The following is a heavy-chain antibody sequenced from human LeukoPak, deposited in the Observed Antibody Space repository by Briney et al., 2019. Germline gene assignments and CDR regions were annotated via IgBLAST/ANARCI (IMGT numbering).Heavy chain of an antibody. CDR1: GYTFTDYY. CDR3: ARGGNMDV. CDR2: INPNGGDT. D-gene: IGHD5-12*01. V-gene: IGHV1-2*02. Sequence: GASVKVSCKASGYTFTDYYMHWVRQAPGQGLEWMGWINPNGGDTNSAQKFQGRVTMTRDTSITTVYLELSRLTSDDTAVYYCARGGNMDVWGQGTTVIVSS. J-gene: IGHJ6*02.